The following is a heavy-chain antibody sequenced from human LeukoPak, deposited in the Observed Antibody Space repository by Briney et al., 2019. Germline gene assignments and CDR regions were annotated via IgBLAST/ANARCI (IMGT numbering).Heavy chain of an antibody. Sequence: GGSLRLSCAASGFTFSSYWMHWVRQAPGKGLVWVSRINSDGSSTSYADSVKGRFTISRDNAKNSLYLQMNSLRAEDTAVYYCARGVSGYSGYDSGYWGQGTLVTVSS. CDR2: INSDGSST. CDR1: GFTFSSYW. CDR3: ARGVSGYSGYDSGY. V-gene: IGHV3-74*01. J-gene: IGHJ4*02. D-gene: IGHD5-12*01.